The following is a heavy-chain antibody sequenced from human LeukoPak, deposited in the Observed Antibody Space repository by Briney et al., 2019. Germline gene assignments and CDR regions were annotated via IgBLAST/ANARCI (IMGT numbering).Heavy chain of an antibody. Sequence: ASVKVSCKASGYTFTSYGISWVRQAPGQGLEWMGWISAYNGNTNYAQKLQGRVTMTTDTSTSTAYMELRSLRSDDTAVYYCARAGAEYSSAALFIDYWGQGTLVTVSS. CDR3: ARAGAEYSSAALFIDY. CDR2: ISAYNGNT. J-gene: IGHJ4*02. D-gene: IGHD6-19*01. CDR1: GYTFTSYG. V-gene: IGHV1-18*01.